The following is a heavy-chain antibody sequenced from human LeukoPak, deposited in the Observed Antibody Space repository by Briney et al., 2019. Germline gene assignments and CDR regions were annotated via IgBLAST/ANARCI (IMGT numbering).Heavy chain of an antibody. CDR3: ARGTGITMVRGVTYYFDY. D-gene: IGHD3-10*01. Sequence: ASVKVSCKASGYTFTSYDINWVRQATGQGLEWMGWMNPNSGNTGYAQKFQGRVTMTRNTSISTAYMELSSLRSEDTAVYYCARGTGITMVRGVTYYFDYWGQGTLVTVSS. CDR2: MNPNSGNT. J-gene: IGHJ4*02. V-gene: IGHV1-8*01. CDR1: GYTFTSYD.